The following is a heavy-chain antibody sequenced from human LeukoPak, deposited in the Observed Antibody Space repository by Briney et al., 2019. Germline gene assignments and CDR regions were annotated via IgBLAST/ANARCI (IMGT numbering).Heavy chain of an antibody. J-gene: IGHJ4*02. CDR1: GYTLTELS. V-gene: IGHV1-24*01. Sequence: ASVKVSCKVSGYTLTELSMHWVRQAPGKGLEWMGGFDPEDGETIYAQKFQGRVTMTEDTSTDTAYMELSSLRPEDTAVYYCATVHSYETGYFDYWGQGTLVTVSS. D-gene: IGHD5-18*01. CDR2: FDPEDGET. CDR3: ATVHSYETGYFDY.